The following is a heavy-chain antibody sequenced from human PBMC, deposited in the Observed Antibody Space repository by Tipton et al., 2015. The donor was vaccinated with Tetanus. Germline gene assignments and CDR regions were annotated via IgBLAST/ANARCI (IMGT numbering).Heavy chain of an antibody. CDR2: IYYNGST. CDR1: GVSMRNGGFS. Sequence: TLSLTCDVSGVSMRNGGFSWNWVRQPPGKGLEWIGHIYYNGSTKYNPSLKSRVTVSLATSKKHFSLRLSSVTAADPAVYYCARGGLCVGPACAGISPLLDVWGRGTLVTVSS. V-gene: IGHV4-61*03. J-gene: IGHJ2*01. D-gene: IGHD2-15*01. CDR3: ARGGLCVGPACAGISPLLDV.